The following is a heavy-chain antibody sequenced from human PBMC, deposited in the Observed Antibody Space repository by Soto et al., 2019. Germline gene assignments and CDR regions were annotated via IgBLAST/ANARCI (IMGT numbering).Heavy chain of an antibody. D-gene: IGHD4-4*01. CDR1: GGTFSSYA. Sequence: SVKVSCKASGGTFSSYAISWVRQAPGQGLEWMGGIIPIFGTANYAQKFQGRVTITADESTSTAYMELSSLRSEDTAVYYCARAHDYSNRGDYFDYWGQGTLVTVSS. CDR2: IIPIFGTA. V-gene: IGHV1-69*13. J-gene: IGHJ4*02. CDR3: ARAHDYSNRGDYFDY.